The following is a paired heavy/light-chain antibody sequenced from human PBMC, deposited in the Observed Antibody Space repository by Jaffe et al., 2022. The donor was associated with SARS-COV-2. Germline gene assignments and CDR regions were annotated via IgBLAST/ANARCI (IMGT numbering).Light chain of an antibody. J-gene: IGLJ2*01. V-gene: IGLV3-10*01. Sequence: SYALTQPPSVSVSPGQTARITCSGDALPKKFVYWYRQKSGQAPVLVIFEDNRRPSGIPERFSGSSSGTMATLTITGAQVEDEAEYYCYSTDTTGDRRVFGGGTTLIVL. CDR1: ALPKKF. CDR2: EDN. CDR3: YSTDTTGDRRV.
Heavy chain of an antibody. V-gene: IGHV3-7*01. Sequence: EVQLVESGGGLVQPGGSLRLSCATSGYTFISYWMTWVRQGPGKGLEWVASIKQDGAERLYVDSVKGRFTISRDNAKRSLYLVMNSLRAEDTAVYYCARESNHYESTGYNYRSSAFDFWGQGTLVTVSS. D-gene: IGHD3-22*01. CDR3: ARESNHYESTGYNYRSSAFDF. J-gene: IGHJ3*01. CDR2: IKQDGAER. CDR1: GYTFISYW.